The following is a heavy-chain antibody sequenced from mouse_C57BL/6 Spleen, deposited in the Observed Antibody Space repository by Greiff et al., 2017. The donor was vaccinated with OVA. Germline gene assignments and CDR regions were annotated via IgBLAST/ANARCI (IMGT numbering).Heavy chain of an antibody. CDR2: INPSTGGT. J-gene: IGHJ2*01. Sequence: EVQPQESGPELVKPGASVKISCKASGYSFTGYYMNWVKQSPEKSLEWIGEINPSTGGTTYNQKFKAKATLTVDKSSSTAYMQLKSLTSEDSAVYYCARLYYYGKGDYWGQGTTLTVSS. CDR1: GYSFTGYY. D-gene: IGHD1-1*01. CDR3: ARLYYYGKGDY. V-gene: IGHV1-42*01.